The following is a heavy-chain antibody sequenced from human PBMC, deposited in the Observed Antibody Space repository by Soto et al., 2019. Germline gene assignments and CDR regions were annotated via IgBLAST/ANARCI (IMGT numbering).Heavy chain of an antibody. V-gene: IGHV3-30*18. J-gene: IGHJ4*02. CDR1: GFTFSSYG. D-gene: IGHD3-16*01. Sequence: GGSLRLSCAASGFTFSSYGMHWVRQAPGKGLEWVAVISYDGSNKYYADSVKGRFTISRDNSKNTLYLQMNSLRAEDTAVYYCAKDHGGGCDYWGKGTLVTVSS. CDR3: AKDHGGGCDY. CDR2: ISYDGSNK.